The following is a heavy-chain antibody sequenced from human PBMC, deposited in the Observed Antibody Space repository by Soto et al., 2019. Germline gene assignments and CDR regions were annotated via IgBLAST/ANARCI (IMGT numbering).Heavy chain of an antibody. CDR3: TTNSVTDFYYYGMEV. V-gene: IGHV5-10-1*01. J-gene: IGHJ6*02. Sequence: GESLKISCKGSGYSFTRYWIRWVRQLPGKGLEWMGRIDPSDSYTNYSPSFQGHVTISADKSISTAYLQWSSLKASDTGVYYCTTNSVTDFYYYGMEVWGLGTTVTVSS. CDR2: IDPSDSYT. CDR1: GYSFTRYW.